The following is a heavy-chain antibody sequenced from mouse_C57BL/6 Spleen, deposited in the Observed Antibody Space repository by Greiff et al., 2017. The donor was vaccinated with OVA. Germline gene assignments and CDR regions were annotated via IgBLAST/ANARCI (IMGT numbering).Heavy chain of an antibody. J-gene: IGHJ3*01. CDR2: ISDGGSYT. V-gene: IGHV5-4*01. CDR1: GFTFSSYA. D-gene: IGHD1-1*01. CDR3: ARDQGYYGSSYGFAY. Sequence: EVQGVESGGGLVKPGGSLKLSCAASGFTFSSYAMSWVRQTPEKRLEWVATISDGGSYTYYPDNVKGRFTISRDNAKNNLYLQMSHLKSEDTAMYYCARDQGYYGSSYGFAYWGQGTLVTVSA.